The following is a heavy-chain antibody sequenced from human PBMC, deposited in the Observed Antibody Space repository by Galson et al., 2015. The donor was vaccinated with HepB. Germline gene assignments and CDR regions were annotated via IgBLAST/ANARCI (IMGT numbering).Heavy chain of an antibody. CDR1: GFTFSSYG. J-gene: IGHJ6*02. CDR2: IWYDGSNK. CDR3: AREKDGMGV. Sequence: SLRLSCAASGFTFSSYGMHWVRQAPGKGLEWVAVIWYDGSNKYYADSVKGRFTISRDNSKNTVYLQMNNLRAEDTAVYYCAREKDGMGVWGQGTTVTVSS. V-gene: IGHV3-33*01.